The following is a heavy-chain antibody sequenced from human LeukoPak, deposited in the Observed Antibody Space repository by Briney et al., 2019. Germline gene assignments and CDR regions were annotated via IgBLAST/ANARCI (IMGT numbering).Heavy chain of an antibody. J-gene: IGHJ4*02. Sequence: ASVKVSCKASGYTFTSHDINWVRQATGQGLEWMGWMSPNSGDTGYAQKFQGRITMTSDSSISTAYMELSSLRSEDTAIYYCVRTPPNWGFDCWGQGALVTVSS. D-gene: IGHD7-27*01. CDR1: GYTFTSHD. CDR3: VRTPPNWGFDC. V-gene: IGHV1-8*01. CDR2: MSPNSGDT.